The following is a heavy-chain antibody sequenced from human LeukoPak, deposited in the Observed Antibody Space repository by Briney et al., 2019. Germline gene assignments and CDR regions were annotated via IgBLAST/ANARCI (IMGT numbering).Heavy chain of an antibody. D-gene: IGHD3-22*01. Sequence: SETLSLTCTVSGGSITGNYWSWIRQSPGKGLELIGYIHYSGRTYYNPSLKSRVTISVDTSKNQFSLKLTSVTAADTAVYYCARVHIVVVITYFDYWGQGTLVTVSS. V-gene: IGHV4-59*08. CDR3: ARVHIVVVITYFDY. CDR2: IHYSGRT. J-gene: IGHJ4*02. CDR1: GGSITGNY.